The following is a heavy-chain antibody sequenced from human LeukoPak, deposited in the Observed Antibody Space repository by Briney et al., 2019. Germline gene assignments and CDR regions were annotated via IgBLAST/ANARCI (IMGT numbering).Heavy chain of an antibody. CDR3: ARDHGEEGYGSNFDY. V-gene: IGHV4-61*01. D-gene: IGHD4-23*01. J-gene: IGHJ4*02. CDR1: GGSVSSGSYY. CDR2: IYYSGST. Sequence: PSETLSLTCTVSGGSVSSGSYYWSWIRQPPGKGLEWIGYIYYSGSTNYNPSLKSRVTISVDTSKNQFSLKLSSVTAADTAVYYCARDHGEEGYGSNFDYWGQGTLVTVSS.